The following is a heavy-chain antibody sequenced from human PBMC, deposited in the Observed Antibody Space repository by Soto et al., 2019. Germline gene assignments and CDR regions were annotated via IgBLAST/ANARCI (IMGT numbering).Heavy chain of an antibody. D-gene: IGHD6-19*01. CDR1: GFTFSSYW. CDR2: INSDGSSI. V-gene: IGHV3-74*01. J-gene: IGHJ4*02. CDR3: ARQWLAHDY. Sequence: QPGGSLRLSCAASGFTFSSYWMHWVRQAPGKGLMWVSRINSDGSSISYADSVKGRFTISRDNAKNTLFLQMNSLRAEDTAVYYCARQWLAHDYWGQGNLVTASS.